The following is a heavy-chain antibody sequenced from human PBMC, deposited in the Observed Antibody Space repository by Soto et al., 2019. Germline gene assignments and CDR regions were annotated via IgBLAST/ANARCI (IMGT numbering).Heavy chain of an antibody. V-gene: IGHV3-23*01. CDR1: GFIFSSYA. CDR2: IGSTGVST. D-gene: IGHD5-12*01. CDR3: AKDPGVVAIHYFDY. J-gene: IGHJ4*02. Sequence: EVQVLESGGGLVQPGGSLRLSCAASGFIFSSYAMNWVRQAPGKGLEWVSGIGSTGVSTYYADSVKGRFTISRDNSKNMLYRHMDSLRAEDTAVYYCAKDPGVVAIHYFDYWGQGTLVTVSS.